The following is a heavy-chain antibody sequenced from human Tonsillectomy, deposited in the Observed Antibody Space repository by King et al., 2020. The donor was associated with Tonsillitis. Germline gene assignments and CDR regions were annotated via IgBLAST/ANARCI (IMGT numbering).Heavy chain of an antibody. CDR3: AKDPSMTPPFDH. CDR2: ISYDGGTR. Sequence: VQLVESGGGVVRPGGSLRLSCAASGFTFSDYGVHWVRQAPGKGLEWVAFISYDGGTRHYADPVKGRFTISRDNSKTTLFLQMNSLRVDDTAVYYCAKDPSMTPPFDHWGQGTLVTVSS. J-gene: IGHJ4*02. CDR1: GFTFSDYG. V-gene: IGHV3-30*18.